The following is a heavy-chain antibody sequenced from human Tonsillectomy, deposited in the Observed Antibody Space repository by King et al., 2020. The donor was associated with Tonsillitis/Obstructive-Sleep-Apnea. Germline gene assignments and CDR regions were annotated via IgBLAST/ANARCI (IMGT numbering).Heavy chain of an antibody. CDR1: GGSFSGYY. CDR3: ARGLHIVVIPAARENYMDV. Sequence: VQLQQWGAGLLKPSETLSLTCAVYGGSFSGYYWSWIRQPPGKGLEWIGEIYHSGNTNYNPSLKSRVTISVDMSKNQFSLKLSSVTAADTAVYYCARGLHIVVIPAARENYMDVWGKGTTVTVSS. CDR2: IYHSGNT. J-gene: IGHJ6*03. V-gene: IGHV4-34*01. D-gene: IGHD2-2*01.